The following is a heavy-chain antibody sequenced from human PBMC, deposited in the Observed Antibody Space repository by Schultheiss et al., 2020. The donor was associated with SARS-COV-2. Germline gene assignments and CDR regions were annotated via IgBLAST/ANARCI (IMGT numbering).Heavy chain of an antibody. D-gene: IGHD1-26*01. V-gene: IGHV4-4*02. CDR2: INHSGST. J-gene: IGHJ6*02. Sequence: SKTLSLTCAVSGGSISSSNWWSWVRQPPGKGLEWIGEINHSGSTNYNPSLKSRVTISVDTSKNQFSLKLSSVTAADTAVYYCARGPGDSPRPPALSGMDVWGQGTTVTVSS. CDR1: GGSISSSNW. CDR3: ARGPGDSPRPPALSGMDV.